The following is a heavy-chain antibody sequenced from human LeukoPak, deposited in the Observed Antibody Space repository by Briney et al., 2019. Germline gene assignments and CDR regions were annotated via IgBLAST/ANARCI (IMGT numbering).Heavy chain of an antibody. V-gene: IGHV3-11*04. CDR1: GFTFSDYD. D-gene: IGHD6-19*01. J-gene: IGHJ4*02. CDR2: ISTSGSII. CDR3: AREGQWLVKYYFDY. Sequence: PGGSLRLSCAASGFTFSDYDMSWVRQAPGKGLEWVSYISTSGSIIYYADSVKGRFTISRDNAKNSLFLQMNSLRAEDTAVYYCAREGQWLVKYYFDYWGQGTLATVSS.